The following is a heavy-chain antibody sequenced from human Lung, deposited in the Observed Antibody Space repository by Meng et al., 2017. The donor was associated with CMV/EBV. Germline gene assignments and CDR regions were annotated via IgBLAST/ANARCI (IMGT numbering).Heavy chain of an antibody. Sequence: SCAASGLTFSSYWMSWVRQAPGKGLEWVANIKQDGSEKYYVDSVKGRFTISRDNAKNSLYLQMNSLRAEDTAVYYCARDGKAVVSPNYFDYWGQGXLVTVSS. CDR3: ARDGKAVVSPNYFDY. CDR2: IKQDGSEK. V-gene: IGHV3-7*01. CDR1: GLTFSSYW. J-gene: IGHJ4*02. D-gene: IGHD6-19*01.